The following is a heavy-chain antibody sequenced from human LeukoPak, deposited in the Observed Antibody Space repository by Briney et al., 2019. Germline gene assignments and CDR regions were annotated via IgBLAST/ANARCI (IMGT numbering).Heavy chain of an antibody. CDR3: ARAGLGIVVVVAATTNWFDP. Sequence: ASVKVSCKASGYTFTSYYMHWVRQAPGQGLEWMGWINPNSGGTNYAQKFQGRVTMTRDTSISTAYMELSRLRSDDTAVYYCARAGLGIVVVVAATTNWFDPWGQGTLVTVSS. J-gene: IGHJ5*02. D-gene: IGHD2-15*01. V-gene: IGHV1-2*02. CDR1: GYTFTSYY. CDR2: INPNSGGT.